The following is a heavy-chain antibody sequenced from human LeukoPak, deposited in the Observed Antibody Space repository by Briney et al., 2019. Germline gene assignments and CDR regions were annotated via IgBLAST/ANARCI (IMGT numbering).Heavy chain of an antibody. Sequence: SETLSLTCTVSGGSISSYYWSCIRQPAGKGLEWIGRIYTSGSTNYNPSLKSRVTISVDKSKNQFSLKLSSVTAADTAVYYCARDSAYDSSLYFGYWRQGTLVTVSS. CDR1: GGSISSYY. J-gene: IGHJ4*02. CDR2: IYTSGST. V-gene: IGHV4-4*07. D-gene: IGHD3-22*01. CDR3: ARDSAYDSSLYFGY.